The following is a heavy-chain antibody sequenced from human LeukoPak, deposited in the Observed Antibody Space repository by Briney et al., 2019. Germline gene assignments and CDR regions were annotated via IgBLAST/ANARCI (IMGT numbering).Heavy chain of an antibody. CDR2: ISSSSSTI. V-gene: IGHV3-48*01. D-gene: IGHD6-19*01. CDR3: ARGPPYLIAVAGGVDY. CDR1: GFTFSSYS. Sequence: GGSLRLSCAASGFTFSSYSMNWVRQAPGKGLEWVSYISSSSSTIYYAGSVKGRFTISRDNAKNSLYLQMNSLRAEDTAVYYCARGPPYLIAVAGGVDYWGQGTLVTVSS. J-gene: IGHJ4*02.